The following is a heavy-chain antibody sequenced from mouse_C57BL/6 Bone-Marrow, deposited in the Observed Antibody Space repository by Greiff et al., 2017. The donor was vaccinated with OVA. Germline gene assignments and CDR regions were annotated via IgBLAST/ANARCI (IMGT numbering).Heavy chain of an antibody. CDR3: ARHEAPLITTVVATENAMDY. CDR1: GYTFTEYT. CDR2: FYPGSGSI. V-gene: IGHV1-62-2*01. Sequence: QVQLQQSGAELVKPGASVKLSCKASGYTFTEYTIHWVKQRSGQGLEWIGWFYPGSGSIKYNEKFKDKATLTADKSSSTVYMELSRLTSEDSAVYFCARHEAPLITTVVATENAMDYWGQGTSVTVSS. J-gene: IGHJ4*01. D-gene: IGHD1-1*01.